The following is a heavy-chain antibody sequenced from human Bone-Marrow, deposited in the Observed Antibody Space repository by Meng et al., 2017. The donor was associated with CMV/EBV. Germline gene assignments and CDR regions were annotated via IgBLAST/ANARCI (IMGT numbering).Heavy chain of an antibody. D-gene: IGHD1-26*01. CDR2: IYSGGST. V-gene: IGHV3-53*01. CDR1: GFTVSSNY. J-gene: IGHJ4*02. CDR3: ARVVGRFDY. Sequence: GESLKISCAASGFTVSSNYMSWVRQAPGKGLEWVSVIYSGGSTYYADSVKGRFTISRDNSKNTMYLQMNSLRAEDTAVYYCARVVGRFDYWGQGTLVTSPQ.